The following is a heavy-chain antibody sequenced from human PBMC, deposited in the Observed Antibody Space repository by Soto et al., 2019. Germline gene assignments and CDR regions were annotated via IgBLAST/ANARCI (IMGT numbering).Heavy chain of an antibody. CDR1: GFTFRSYE. V-gene: IGHV3-48*03. J-gene: IGHJ4*01. CDR2: IDSSGTNT. Sequence: GGSLRLSCAVSGFTFRSYEMNWVRQAPGKGLEWVSYIDSSGTNTYYAASVKGRFTISRDNAKNSLYLQMSSLRGEDTAVYYCARXYNDFWSGAWVPGYFDYWGQGTLVTVSS. CDR3: ARXYNDFWSGAWVPGYFDY. D-gene: IGHD3-3*01.